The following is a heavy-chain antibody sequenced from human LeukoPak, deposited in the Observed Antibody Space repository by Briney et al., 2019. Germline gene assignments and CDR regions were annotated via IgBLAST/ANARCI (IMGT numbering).Heavy chain of an antibody. D-gene: IGHD6-19*01. J-gene: IGHJ4*02. Sequence: PSETLSLTCTVSGXSISSYYWSWIRQPPGKGLEWIGYIYSSGTTNYNPSLKSRVTISVDTSKSQFSLNLSSVTAADTAVYYCARGSGWYFYWGQGTLVTVSS. V-gene: IGHV4-59*01. CDR2: IYSSGTT. CDR1: GXSISSYY. CDR3: ARGSGWYFY.